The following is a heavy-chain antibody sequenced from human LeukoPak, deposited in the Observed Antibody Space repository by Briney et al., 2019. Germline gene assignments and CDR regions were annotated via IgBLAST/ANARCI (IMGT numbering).Heavy chain of an antibody. J-gene: IGHJ6*02. Sequence: PSETLSLTCAVSGAPISSNNWWWSWVRQPPGKGLEWIGEIYHSGSTNYNPSLKSRVTMSVDRPKNQFSLKLSSVTAADTAVYYCARDLGYYGSYYYGMDVWGQGTTVTVSS. D-gene: IGHD3-10*01. V-gene: IGHV4-4*02. CDR3: ARDLGYYGSYYYGMDV. CDR2: IYHSGST. CDR1: GAPISSNNW.